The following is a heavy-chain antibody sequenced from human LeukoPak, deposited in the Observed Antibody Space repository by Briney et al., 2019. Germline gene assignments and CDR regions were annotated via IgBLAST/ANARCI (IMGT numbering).Heavy chain of an antibody. J-gene: IGHJ4*02. V-gene: IGHV5-51*01. CDR1: GYSFTSSW. Sequence: GESLKISCQGSGYSFTSSWIGWVRQMPGKGLEWMGIIYPGDSDTRYSPSFQGQVTISADKSISTAYLQWSSLKASDTAMYHCARFSVGGTYYPNYWGQGTLVSVSS. D-gene: IGHD1-26*01. CDR3: ARFSVGGTYYPNY. CDR2: IYPGDSDT.